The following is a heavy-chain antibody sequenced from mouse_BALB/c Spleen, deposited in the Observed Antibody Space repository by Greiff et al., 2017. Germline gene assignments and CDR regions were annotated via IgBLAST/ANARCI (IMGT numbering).Heavy chain of an antibody. CDR1: GFTFSSFG. V-gene: IGHV5-17*02. D-gene: IGHD1-1*01. CDR2: ISSGSSTT. Sequence: EVKLMESGGGLVQPGGSRKLSCAASGFTFSSFGMHWVRQAPEKGLEWVAYISSGSSTTYYADTVKGRFTISRDNPKNTLFLQMTSLRSEDTAMYYCAGSTTVVAERGYYAMDYWGQGTSVTVSA. J-gene: IGHJ4*01. CDR3: AGSTTVVAERGYYAMDY.